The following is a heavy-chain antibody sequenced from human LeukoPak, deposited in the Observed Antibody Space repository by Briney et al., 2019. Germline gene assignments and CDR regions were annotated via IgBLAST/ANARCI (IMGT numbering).Heavy chain of an antibody. J-gene: IGHJ4*02. CDR3: ARRGGSRSFDF. Sequence: GESLKISCKCSGYDFTNYWIGWVRQMPGRGLEWMGIIQPDDSDARYSPSFQGQVTISADKSTTTAYLQWNSLQASDSAMYYCARRGGSRSFDFWGQGTLVTDSS. D-gene: IGHD1-26*01. V-gene: IGHV5-51*01. CDR1: GYDFTNYW. CDR2: IQPDDSDA.